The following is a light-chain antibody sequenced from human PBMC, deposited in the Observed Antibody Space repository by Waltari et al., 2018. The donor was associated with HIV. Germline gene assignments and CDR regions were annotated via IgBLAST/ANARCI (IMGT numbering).Light chain of an antibody. CDR3: QQSYSTPPL. CDR2: AAS. CDR1: QSISSY. V-gene: IGKV1-39*01. Sequence: DIQMTQSPSSLSASVGDRVTITCRASQSISSYLNWYQQKPGKAPKLLIYAASSLQSGVPSRFSGSGSVTDFTLTISSLQPEDFATYYCQQSYSTPPLFGPGTKVDIK. J-gene: IGKJ3*01.